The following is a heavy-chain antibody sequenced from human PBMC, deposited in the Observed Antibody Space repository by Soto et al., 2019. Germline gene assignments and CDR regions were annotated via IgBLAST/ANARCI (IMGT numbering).Heavy chain of an antibody. V-gene: IGHV1-2*02. Sequence: QVQLVQSGAEVKKPGASVKVSCKASGYTFTGYYMYWVRQAPGQGLEWMGWINPNSGGTNYAQKFQGRVTLTRDKSISTVYMELSRLRSDDTAMYYCARRGSRGYYYFDYWGQGTLVSVSS. J-gene: IGHJ4*02. D-gene: IGHD3-22*01. CDR2: INPNSGGT. CDR1: GYTFTGYY. CDR3: ARRGSRGYYYFDY.